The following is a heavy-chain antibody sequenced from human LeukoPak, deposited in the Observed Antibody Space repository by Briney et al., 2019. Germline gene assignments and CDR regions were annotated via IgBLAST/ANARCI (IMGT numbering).Heavy chain of an antibody. J-gene: IGHJ4*02. D-gene: IGHD1-7*01. CDR3: TADATSNWNYGDY. CDR1: GFSFSDAW. V-gene: IGHV3-15*01. Sequence: GGSLRLSCAASGFSFSDAWMSWVRQAPGKGLEWVGRIKSKTDYETTDYAAPVIGRFTVSRDDSKNTVFLQMSGLKTEDTAVHYCTADATSNWNYGDYWGQGVLVTVSS. CDR2: IKSKTDYETT.